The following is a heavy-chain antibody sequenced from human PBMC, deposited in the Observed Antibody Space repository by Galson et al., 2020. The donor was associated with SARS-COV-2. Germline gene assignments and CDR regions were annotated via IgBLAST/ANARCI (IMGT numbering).Heavy chain of an antibody. V-gene: IGHV4-39*07. D-gene: IGHD4-4*01. CDR3: ARKTSTYDY. J-gene: IGHJ4*01. CDR2: IYFNGNT. Sequence: ASETLSLTCTVSAGFISSTSYYWGWIRQPPGKGLEWIGSIYFNGNTFYNPSLKSRVTFSIATSKNQFSLRLSSVTAADTAVYFCARKTSTYDYWGRGTMVTVSS. CDR1: AGFISSTSYY.